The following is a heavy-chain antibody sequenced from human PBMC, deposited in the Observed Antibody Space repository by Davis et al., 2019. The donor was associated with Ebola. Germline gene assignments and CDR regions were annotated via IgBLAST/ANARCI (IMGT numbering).Heavy chain of an antibody. V-gene: IGHV3-30*04. D-gene: IGHD2-2*01. J-gene: IGHJ4*02. CDR2: VSDDGVNK. CDR1: GFTFSSHA. CDR3: AREFCAGTSCLDYFDY. Sequence: PGGSLRLSCAASGFTFSSHAIHWVRQAPGRGLEWLAVVSDDGVNKYYSDSVTDRFSISRDNSQNTVSLQMISLRPEDTAIYYCAREFCAGTSCLDYFDYWGQGTLVTVSS.